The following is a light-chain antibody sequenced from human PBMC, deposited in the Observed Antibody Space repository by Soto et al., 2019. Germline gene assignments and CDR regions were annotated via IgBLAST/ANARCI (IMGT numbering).Light chain of an antibody. CDR2: YDS. CDR3: QVWDSSSDGVV. Sequence: SSELTQPPSVPVAPGKTARITCGGNNIGSKSVHWYQQKPGQAPVLVIYYDSDRPSGIPERFSGSNSGNTATLTISRVEAGDEADYYCQVWDSSSDGVVFGGGTKLTVL. CDR1: NIGSKS. J-gene: IGLJ2*01. V-gene: IGLV3-21*04.